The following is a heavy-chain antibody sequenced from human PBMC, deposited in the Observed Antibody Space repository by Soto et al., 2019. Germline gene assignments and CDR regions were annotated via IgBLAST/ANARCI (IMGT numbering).Heavy chain of an antibody. V-gene: IGHV5-51*01. Sequence: PGESLKISCKGSGYSFTSYWIGWVRQTPGKGLEWMGIIYPGDSDTRYSPSFQGQVTISADKSISTAYLQWSSLKASDTAMYYCASSDPPGSSWPRDYYYGMDVWGQGTTVTVSS. J-gene: IGHJ6*02. CDR1: GYSFTSYW. CDR3: ASSDPPGSSWPRDYYYGMDV. D-gene: IGHD6-13*01. CDR2: IYPGDSDT.